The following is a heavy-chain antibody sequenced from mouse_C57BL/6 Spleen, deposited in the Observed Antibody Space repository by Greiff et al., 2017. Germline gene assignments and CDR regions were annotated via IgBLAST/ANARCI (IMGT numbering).Heavy chain of an antibody. CDR2: IYPGSGNT. CDR1: GYSFTSYY. J-gene: IGHJ2*01. Sequence: QVQLQQSGPELVKPGASVKISCKASGYSFTSYYIHWVKQRPGQGLEWIGWIYPGSGNTKYNEKFKGKATLTADTSSSTAYMQLSSLTSEDSAVYYCARGDYDSFFDYWGQGTTLTVSS. CDR3: ARGDYDSFFDY. V-gene: IGHV1-66*01. D-gene: IGHD2-4*01.